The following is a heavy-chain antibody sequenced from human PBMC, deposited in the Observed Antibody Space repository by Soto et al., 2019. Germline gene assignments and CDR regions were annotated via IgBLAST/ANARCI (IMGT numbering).Heavy chain of an antibody. J-gene: IGHJ4*02. D-gene: IGHD3-10*01. CDR1: GYTFTSYA. V-gene: IGHV1-3*01. CDR2: INAGNGNT. CDR3: ARVLSPYYYGSGSYKLYDY. Sequence: QVQLVQSGAEVKKPGASVKVSCKASGYTFTSYARHWVRQAPGQRLEWMGWINAGNGNTKYSQKFQGRVTITRDTSASTAYMELSSLGSEDTAVYFCARVLSPYYYGSGSYKLYDYWGQGTLVTVSS.